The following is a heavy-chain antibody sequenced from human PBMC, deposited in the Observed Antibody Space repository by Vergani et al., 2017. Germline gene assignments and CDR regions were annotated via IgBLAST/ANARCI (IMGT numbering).Heavy chain of an antibody. J-gene: IGHJ5*02. D-gene: IGHD2-2*01. CDR3: ARGYCSSTSCFNRFDP. V-gene: IGHV4-30-2*01. CDR1: GGSISSGGYS. Sequence: QLQLQESGSGLVKPSQTLSLTCAVSGGSISSGGYSWSWIRQPPGKGLEWIGYIYHSGSTYYNPSLKSRVTISVDRSKNQFSLKLSSVTAADTAVYYCARGYCSSTSCFNRFDPWGQGTLVTVSS. CDR2: IYHSGST.